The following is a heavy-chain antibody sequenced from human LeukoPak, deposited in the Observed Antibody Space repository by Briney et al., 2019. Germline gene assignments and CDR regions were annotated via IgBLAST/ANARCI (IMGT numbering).Heavy chain of an antibody. J-gene: IGHJ5*02. V-gene: IGHV4-30-2*01. D-gene: IGHD3-3*01. Sequence: SETLSLTCAVSGGSISSGGYSWSWIRQPPGKGLEWIGYIYHSGSTYYNPSLKSRVTISVDRSKNQFSLKLSSVTAADTAVYYCARLRARITIFGVVIIGENWFHPWGQGTLVTVSS. CDR2: IYHSGST. CDR3: ARLRARITIFGVVIIGENWFHP. CDR1: GGSISSGGYS.